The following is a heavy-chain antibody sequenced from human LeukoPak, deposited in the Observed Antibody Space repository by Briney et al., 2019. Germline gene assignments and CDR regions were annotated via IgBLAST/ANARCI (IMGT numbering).Heavy chain of an antibody. V-gene: IGHV1-69*05. D-gene: IGHD6-19*01. CDR3: ARPKHYSSGFDY. CDR1: GGTFSSYA. CDR2: IIPIFGTA. J-gene: IGHJ4*02. Sequence: SVKVSCKASGGTFSSYAISWVRQAPGQGLEWMGRIIPIFGTANYAQKFQGRVTITTDESTSTAYMELSSLRSEDTAVYDCARPKHYSSGFDYWGQGTLVTVSS.